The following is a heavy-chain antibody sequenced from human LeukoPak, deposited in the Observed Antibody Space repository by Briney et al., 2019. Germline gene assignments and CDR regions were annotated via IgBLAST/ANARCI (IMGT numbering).Heavy chain of an antibody. Sequence: PSETLSLTCTVSGGSISSGGYYWSWIRQPPGKGLEWIGYIYYSGSTNYNPTLKSRVTISVDTSKNQFSLKLSSVTAADTAVYYCARTYDFWSGSLRAFDIWGQGTMVTVSS. D-gene: IGHD3-3*01. J-gene: IGHJ3*02. CDR1: GGSISSGGYY. V-gene: IGHV4-61*08. CDR2: IYYSGST. CDR3: ARTYDFWSGSLRAFDI.